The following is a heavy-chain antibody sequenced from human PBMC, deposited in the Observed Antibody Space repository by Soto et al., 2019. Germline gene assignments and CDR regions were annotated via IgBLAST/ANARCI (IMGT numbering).Heavy chain of an antibody. CDR3: ATSFGSGSRAFDY. CDR2: FNPILSFS. Sequence: QVQLVQSGAEVKKPGSSVKVSCKASGDTFNFYTINWVRQAPGLGLEWMGRFNPILSFSNSALKFQGRVTLTADKGTSTAYMVLSTLRSEDTAIYYCATSFGSGSRAFDYWGQGALVTVSS. J-gene: IGHJ4*02. CDR1: GDTFNFYT. V-gene: IGHV1-69*02. D-gene: IGHD3-10*01.